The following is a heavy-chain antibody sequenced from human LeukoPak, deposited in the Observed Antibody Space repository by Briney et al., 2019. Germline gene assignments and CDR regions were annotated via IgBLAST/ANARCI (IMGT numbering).Heavy chain of an antibody. D-gene: IGHD3-22*01. Sequence: SVKVSCKASGGTFSTYAISWARQAPGQGLEWMGGIIPIFGTANYEQKFQGRVTITADESTSTAYMELSSLRSEDTAVYYCARADSSGYSDFDYWGQGTLVTVSS. CDR2: IIPIFGTA. CDR1: GGTFSTYA. V-gene: IGHV1-69*13. J-gene: IGHJ4*02. CDR3: ARADSSGYSDFDY.